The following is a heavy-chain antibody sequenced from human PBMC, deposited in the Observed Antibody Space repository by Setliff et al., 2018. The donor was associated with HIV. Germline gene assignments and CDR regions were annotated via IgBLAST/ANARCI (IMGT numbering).Heavy chain of an antibody. Sequence: KPSETLSLTCTVSGGSISNSRYYWSWIRQPPGKGLEWIGSIYYSGSTYYNPSLKSRVTISVDTSKNQFSLELSSVTAADAAVYYCASRVYYYDSSGYLREEGFDPWGQGTLVTVSS. CDR3: ASRVYYYDSSGYLREEGFDP. D-gene: IGHD3-22*01. J-gene: IGHJ5*02. V-gene: IGHV4-39*01. CDR2: IYYSGST. CDR1: GGSISNSRYY.